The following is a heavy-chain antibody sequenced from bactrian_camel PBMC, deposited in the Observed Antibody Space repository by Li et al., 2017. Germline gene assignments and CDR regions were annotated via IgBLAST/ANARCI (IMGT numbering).Heavy chain of an antibody. Sequence: HVQLVESGGGSVQAGGSLTLSCAASQYGDAPYNTKCIGWFRQAPGKGREGVAAIDSDGSTVYADSMKGRFTISKDNAKNTLYLQMNNLKPDDTAMYYCAARTVYYRCPGLPDTSRYDFDYWGQGTQVTVS. CDR2: IDSDGST. CDR1: QYGDAPYNTKC. D-gene: IGHD6*01. J-gene: IGHJ4*01. CDR3: AARTVYYRCPGLPDTSRYDFDY. V-gene: IGHV3S53*01.